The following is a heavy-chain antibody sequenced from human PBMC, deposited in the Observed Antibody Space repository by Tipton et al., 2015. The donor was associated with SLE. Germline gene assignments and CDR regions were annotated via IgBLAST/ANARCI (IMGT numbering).Heavy chain of an antibody. CDR2: IYTSGST. CDR1: GGSISSYY. J-gene: IGHJ3*02. V-gene: IGHV4-4*07. Sequence: TLSLTCTVSGGSISSYYWSWVRQPAGKGLEWIGHIYTSGSTNYNPSLKSRVTISVDTSKNQFSLKLSSVTAADTAVYYCARDYYMRAFDIWGQGTMVTVSS. D-gene: IGHD1-26*01. CDR3: ARDYYMRAFDI.